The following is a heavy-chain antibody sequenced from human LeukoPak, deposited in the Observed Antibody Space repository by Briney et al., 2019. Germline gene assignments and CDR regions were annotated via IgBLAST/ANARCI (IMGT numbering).Heavy chain of an antibody. Sequence: GGSLRLSCAASGFTFNSYAMSWVRQAPGKGLEWVSAISGSGGTTYYTDSVKGRFTISRDNSKNTLYLLMNSLRAEDTAVYYCAKVSFIAAAGTVDYWGQGTLVTVSS. J-gene: IGHJ4*02. CDR2: ISGSGGTT. D-gene: IGHD6-13*01. CDR3: AKVSFIAAAGTVDY. CDR1: GFTFNSYA. V-gene: IGHV3-23*01.